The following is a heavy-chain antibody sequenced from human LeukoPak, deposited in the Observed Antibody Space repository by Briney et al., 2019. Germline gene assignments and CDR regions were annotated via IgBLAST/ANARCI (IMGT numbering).Heavy chain of an antibody. CDR2: IISKSDGGTT. J-gene: IGHJ4*02. Sequence: GGSLRLSCAAPGFSVSDAYMSWVRQTPGKRLEWIGRIISKSDGGTTDYAAPVKDRFIISRDDSKGTLYLQLNSLRTDDTAVYYCLAQYYFDYWGRGTLVTVSS. CDR1: GFSVSDAY. V-gene: IGHV3-15*01. D-gene: IGHD5-24*01. CDR3: LAQYYFDY.